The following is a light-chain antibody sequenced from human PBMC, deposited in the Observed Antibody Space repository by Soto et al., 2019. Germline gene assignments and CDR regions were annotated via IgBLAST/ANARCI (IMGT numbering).Light chain of an antibody. Sequence: RLRITNNKSSSNIGINTVDWFQQLPGTAPKLLIYNNNQRPSGVPDRFSGSKSGTSASLAISGLQSEDESDYYCAAWDDSLNGYVFGTGTKVTVL. CDR1: SSNIGINT. V-gene: IGLV1-44*01. CDR3: AAWDDSLNGYV. J-gene: IGLJ1*01. CDR2: NNN.